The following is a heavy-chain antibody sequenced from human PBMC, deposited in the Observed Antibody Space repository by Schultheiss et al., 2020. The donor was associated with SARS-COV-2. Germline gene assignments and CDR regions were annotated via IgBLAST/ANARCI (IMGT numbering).Heavy chain of an antibody. Sequence: GGSLRLSCAASGFTFCDYYMSWIRQAPGKGLEWVSYISSSGSTIYYADSVKGRFTISRDNAKNSLYLQMNSLRAEDTAVYYCARGQIMVRGVHNWFDPWGQGTLVTVSS. J-gene: IGHJ5*02. D-gene: IGHD3-10*01. V-gene: IGHV3-11*04. CDR2: ISSSGSTI. CDR3: ARGQIMVRGVHNWFDP. CDR1: GFTFCDYY.